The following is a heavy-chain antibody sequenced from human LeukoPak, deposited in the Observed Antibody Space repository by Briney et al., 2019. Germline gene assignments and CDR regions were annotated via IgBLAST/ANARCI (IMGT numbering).Heavy chain of an antibody. J-gene: IGHJ4*02. CDR2: ISSAGSPT. Sequence: GGSLRLSCAASGLTFSSYAMNWVRQAPGKGLEWVSSISSAGSPTYYADSVKGRFTISRDNSKNTLYLQMNSLRAEDTAVYYCARVVDTHFDYWGQGTLVTVSS. V-gene: IGHV3-23*01. D-gene: IGHD5-18*01. CDR3: ARVVDTHFDY. CDR1: GLTFSSYA.